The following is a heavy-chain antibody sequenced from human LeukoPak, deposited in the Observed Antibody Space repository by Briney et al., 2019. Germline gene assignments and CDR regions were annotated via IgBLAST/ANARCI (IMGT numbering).Heavy chain of an antibody. CDR3: AKKWLLYGYFDY. CDR2: IRGSGEKT. CDR1: GFTFSDYA. D-gene: IGHD5-12*01. V-gene: IGHV3-23*01. J-gene: IGHJ4*02. Sequence: GGSLRPSCIASGFTFSDYAMTWVRQAPGKGLEWVSSIRGSGEKTSYADSAKGRFTISRDNSKNTLYLQMNSLRAEDTAVYYCAKKWLLYGYFDYWGQGTLVTVSS.